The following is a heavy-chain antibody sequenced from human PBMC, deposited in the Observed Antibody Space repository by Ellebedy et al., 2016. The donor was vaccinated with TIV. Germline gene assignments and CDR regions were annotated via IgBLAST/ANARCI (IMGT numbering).Heavy chain of an antibody. CDR2: ISAYNGNT. V-gene: IGHV1-18*04. J-gene: IGHJ2*01. Sequence: ASVKVSCKASGYPFTSYGINWVRQAPGQGLEWMGWISAYNGNTNYAQKLQGRVTMTTDTSTSIAYMELRSLRSDDTGVYYCARGFCGGDCYLEELWYFDLWGRGTLVTVSS. CDR1: GYPFTSYG. D-gene: IGHD2-21*02. CDR3: ARGFCGGDCYLEELWYFDL.